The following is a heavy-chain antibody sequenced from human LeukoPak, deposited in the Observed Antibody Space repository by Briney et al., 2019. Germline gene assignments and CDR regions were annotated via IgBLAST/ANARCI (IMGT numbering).Heavy chain of an antibody. Sequence: GGSLRLSCAASGFTFSSYSMNWVRQAPGKGLEWVSSISSSSSYIYYADSVKGRFTISRDNAKNSLYLQMNSLRAEDTAIYYCARVDNYYDTSGYYDCWGQGTLVTVSS. J-gene: IGHJ4*02. CDR3: ARVDNYYDTSGYYDC. V-gene: IGHV3-21*01. CDR1: GFTFSSYS. CDR2: ISSSSSYI. D-gene: IGHD3-22*01.